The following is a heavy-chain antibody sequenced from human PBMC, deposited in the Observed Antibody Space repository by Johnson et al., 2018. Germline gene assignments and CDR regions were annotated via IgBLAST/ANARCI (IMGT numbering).Heavy chain of an antibody. J-gene: IGHJ6*03. V-gene: IGHV3-30*18. Sequence: VQLVESGGGVVQPGRSLRLSCAASGFTFSSYGMHWVRQAPGKGLEWVAVISYDGSNNYYADSVKGRFTIPRDNSKNTLYLQMNSLKAEDTAVYYCAKENERGYNSSWDWKYYMDVWGKGTTVTVSS. CDR3: AKENERGYNSSWDWKYYMDV. CDR1: GFTFSSYG. CDR2: ISYDGSNN. D-gene: IGHD6-13*01.